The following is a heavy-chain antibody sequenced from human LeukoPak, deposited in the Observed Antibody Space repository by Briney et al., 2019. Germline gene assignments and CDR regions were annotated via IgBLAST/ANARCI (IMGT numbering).Heavy chain of an antibody. J-gene: IGHJ1*01. V-gene: IGHV4-39*01. CDR2: IYYSGST. D-gene: IGHD3-22*01. CDR1: GGSISSSSYY. Sequence: SETLSLTCTVSGGSISSSSYYWGWIRQPPGKGLEWIGSIYYSGSTYYNPSLKSRVTISVDTSKNQFSLKLSSVTAADTAVYYCASPYYYDSSGSLFQHWGQGTLVTVSS. CDR3: ASPYYYDSSGSLFQH.